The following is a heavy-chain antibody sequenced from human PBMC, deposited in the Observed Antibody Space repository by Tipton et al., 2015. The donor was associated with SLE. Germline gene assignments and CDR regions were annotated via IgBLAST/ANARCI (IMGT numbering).Heavy chain of an antibody. J-gene: IGHJ4*02. V-gene: IGHV4-31*10. Sequence: TLSLTCTVSGDSVSSGGYYWTWIRQHPGKGLEWIGSIAHYFGSTYYNPSLTSRVAISVDPSKNQFSLKFHSVTAADTAVYYCARDPGGYGNFWGLGTLVTVSS. CDR3: ARDPGGYGNF. CDR2: IAHYFGST. D-gene: IGHD5-18*01. CDR1: GDSVSSGGYY.